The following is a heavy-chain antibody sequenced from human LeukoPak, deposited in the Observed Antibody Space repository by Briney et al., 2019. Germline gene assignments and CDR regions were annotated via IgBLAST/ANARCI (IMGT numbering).Heavy chain of an antibody. CDR1: GGSISSSSYY. J-gene: IGHJ3*02. CDR3: ARVVRQWLANDAFDI. Sequence: SETLSLTCTVSGGSISSSSYYWGWIRQPPGKGLEWIGSIYYSGNTYYNPSLKSRVTISVDTSKNQFSLKLSSVTAADTAVYYCARVVRQWLANDAFDIWGQGTMVTVSS. CDR2: IYYSGNT. V-gene: IGHV4-39*07. D-gene: IGHD6-19*01.